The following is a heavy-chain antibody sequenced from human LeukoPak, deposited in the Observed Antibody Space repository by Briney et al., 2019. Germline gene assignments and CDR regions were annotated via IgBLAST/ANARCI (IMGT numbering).Heavy chain of an antibody. CDR2: ITSDGRTT. J-gene: IGHJ4*02. Sequence: GGSLRLSYAASGFSFSSSWMHWFRQGPGKGLVWVSRITSDGRTTIYADSVKGRFSISRDNSKNTLYLQMNSLRAEDAAVYYCARDRYYVPDYWGQGTLVTVSS. CDR1: GFSFSSSW. D-gene: IGHD3-10*02. CDR3: ARDRYYVPDY. V-gene: IGHV3-74*01.